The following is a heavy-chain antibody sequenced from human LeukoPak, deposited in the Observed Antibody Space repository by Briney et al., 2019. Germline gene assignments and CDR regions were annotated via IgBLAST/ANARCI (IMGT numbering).Heavy chain of an antibody. CDR3: AREHQSGYYYH. Sequence: ASVKVSCKASGYTFTSYYMHWVRQAPGEGLEWMGIINPSGGSTSYAQKLQGGVTMTRETSTSTVYMELSSLRSEDTAVYYCAREHQSGYYYHWGQGTLVTVSS. CDR1: GYTFTSYY. V-gene: IGHV1-46*04. D-gene: IGHD3-3*01. J-gene: IGHJ4*02. CDR2: INPSGGST.